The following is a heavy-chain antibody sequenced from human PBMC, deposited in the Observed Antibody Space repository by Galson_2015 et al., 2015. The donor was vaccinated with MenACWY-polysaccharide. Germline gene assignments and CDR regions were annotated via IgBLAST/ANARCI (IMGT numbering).Heavy chain of an antibody. V-gene: IGHV3-23*01. CDR1: GFTFNTYA. J-gene: IGHJ6*02. Sequence: SLRLSCAASGFTFNTYAMSWVRQAPGKGPEWVSGISNSGGTTYYADSVKGRFTISRDNSKDILYLQMNSLRAEDTAIYYCGRYYGLDVWGQGTTVTVS. D-gene: IGHD3-9*01. CDR3: GRYYGLDV. CDR2: ISNSGGTT.